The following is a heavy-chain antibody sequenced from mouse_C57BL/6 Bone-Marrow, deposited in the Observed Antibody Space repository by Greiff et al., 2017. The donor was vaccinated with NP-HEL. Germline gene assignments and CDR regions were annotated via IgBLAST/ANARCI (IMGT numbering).Heavy chain of an antibody. CDR1: GYTFTDYY. CDR3: ARNSNYGDRYYFDY. V-gene: IGHV1-75*01. Sequence: VQLQQSGPELVKPGASVKISCKASGYTFTDYYINWVKQRPGQGLEWIGWIFPGSGSTYYNEKFKGTATLTVDKSSSTAYMLLSSLTSEDSAVYFCARNSNYGDRYYFDYWGQGTTLTVSS. J-gene: IGHJ2*01. CDR2: IFPGSGST. D-gene: IGHD2-5*01.